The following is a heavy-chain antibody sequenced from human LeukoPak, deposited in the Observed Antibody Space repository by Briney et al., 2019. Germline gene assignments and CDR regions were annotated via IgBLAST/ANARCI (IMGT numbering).Heavy chain of an antibody. CDR3: ARVNRGSYHFDC. Sequence: GGSLRLSCAASGFTVSSNYMSWVRQAPGKGLEWVSVIYSGGSTYYADSVKGRFTISRDNSKNTLYLQMNSLRAEDTAVYYCARVNRGSYHFDCWGQGTLVTVSS. J-gene: IGHJ4*02. V-gene: IGHV3-53*01. CDR1: GFTVSSNY. CDR2: IYSGGST. D-gene: IGHD1-26*01.